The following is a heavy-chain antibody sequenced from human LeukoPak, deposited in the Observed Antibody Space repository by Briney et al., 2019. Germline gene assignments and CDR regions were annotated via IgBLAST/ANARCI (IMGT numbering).Heavy chain of an antibody. CDR1: GFTFSSYA. J-gene: IGHJ4*02. V-gene: IGHV3-64*02. CDR2: ISSNGGST. Sequence: GGSPRLSCAASGFTFSSYAMHWVRQAPGKGLEYVSAISSNGGSTYYADSVKGRFTISRDNSKNTLYLQMGSLRAEDMAVYYCARAREYSYGYYFDYWGQGTLVTVSS. CDR3: ARAREYSYGYYFDY. D-gene: IGHD5-18*01.